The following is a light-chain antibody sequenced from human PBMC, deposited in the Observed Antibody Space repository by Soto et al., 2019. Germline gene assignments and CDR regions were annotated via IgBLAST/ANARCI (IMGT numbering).Light chain of an antibody. CDR2: STI. CDR3: QSYDSSLGGSKGV. V-gene: IGLV1-40*01. Sequence: QSVLTQPPSMSGAPGQRVTISCTGSSSDIGAGYDVHWYQQFPGTAPKLLIYSTINRPSGVPDRFSGSKSGTSSSLAITGLQAEDEAYYYCQSYDSSLGGSKGVFGGGTKVTVL. CDR1: SSDIGAGYD. J-gene: IGLJ3*02.